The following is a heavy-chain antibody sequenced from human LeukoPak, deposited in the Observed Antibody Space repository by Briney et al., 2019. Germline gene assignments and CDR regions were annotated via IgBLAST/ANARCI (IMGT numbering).Heavy chain of an antibody. CDR1: GFTFTNYW. CDR2: INQDESVK. CDR3: ARDPGSSAFDY. Sequence: GGSLRLSCAASGFTFTNYWMTWVRQAPGKGLGFVANINQDESVKNYVDSVKGRFTISRDNAENSLHLQMNSLRVEDTAVYYRARDPGSSAFDYWGQGTLVTVSS. J-gene: IGHJ4*02. D-gene: IGHD5/OR15-5a*01. V-gene: IGHV3-7*01.